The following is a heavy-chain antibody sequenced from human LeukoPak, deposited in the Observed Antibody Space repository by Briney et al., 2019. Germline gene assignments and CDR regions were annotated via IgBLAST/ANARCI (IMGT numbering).Heavy chain of an antibody. CDR3: ARDSYDSSGYRKFDY. CDR2: IYYSGSA. CDR1: GGSISSYY. D-gene: IGHD3-22*01. V-gene: IGHV4-59*12. J-gene: IGHJ4*02. Sequence: PSETLSLTCTVSGGSISSYYWSWIRQLPGKGLEWIGYIYYSGSANYNPSLKSRVTISVDTSKNQFSLKLSSVTAADTAVYYCARDSYDSSGYRKFDYWGQGTLVTVSS.